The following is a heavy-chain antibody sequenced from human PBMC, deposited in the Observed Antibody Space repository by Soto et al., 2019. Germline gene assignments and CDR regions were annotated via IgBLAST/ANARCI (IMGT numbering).Heavy chain of an antibody. J-gene: IGHJ4*02. CDR3: SRGSHYAIDY. Sequence: SQTLSLTCAVSGDSVSTNSAAWNWIRQSPSSGLEWLGRTLYRSKWYKDYAVSVKSRITINPDTSKNQFSLQLNSVTPEDTAVYYCSRGSHYAIDYWSQGTLVTVSS. CDR1: GDSVSTNSAA. CDR2: TLYRSKWYK. D-gene: IGHD2-2*01. V-gene: IGHV6-1*01.